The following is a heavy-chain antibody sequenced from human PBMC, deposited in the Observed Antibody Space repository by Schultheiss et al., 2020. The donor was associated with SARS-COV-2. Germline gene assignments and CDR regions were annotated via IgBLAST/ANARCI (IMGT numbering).Heavy chain of an antibody. CDR2: ISGSGGST. Sequence: GGSLRLSCAASGFTFSDYYMSWIRQAPGKGLEWVSAISGSGGSTYYADSVKGRFTISRDNSKNTLYLQMNSLRAEDTAVYYCAKVTMIVVVPDYWGQGTLVTVSS. CDR3: AKVTMIVVVPDY. J-gene: IGHJ4*02. CDR1: GFTFSDYY. D-gene: IGHD3-22*01. V-gene: IGHV3-23*01.